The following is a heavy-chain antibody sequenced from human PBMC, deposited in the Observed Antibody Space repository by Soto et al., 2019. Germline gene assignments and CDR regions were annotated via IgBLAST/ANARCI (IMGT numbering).Heavy chain of an antibody. CDR3: TRDSYDSSGYYYDFFDY. J-gene: IGHJ4*02. D-gene: IGHD3-22*01. CDR2: IKVDGSEK. V-gene: IGHV3-7*01. CDR1: GFTFSSHR. Sequence: EVQLVESGGGLVQPGGSLRLSCAASGFTFSSHRMSWVRQAPGKGLEWVANIKVDGSEKYYVDSVRGRFSISRDNAKDSLYLQMNSLRAEDTAVYYCTRDSYDSSGYYYDFFDYWGQGTLVTVSS.